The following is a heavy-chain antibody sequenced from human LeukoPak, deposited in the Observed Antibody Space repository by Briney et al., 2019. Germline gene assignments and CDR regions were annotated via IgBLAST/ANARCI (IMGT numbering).Heavy chain of an antibody. Sequence: PGGSLRLSCAASGFTFTTYAMSWVRQAPGKGLEWVSTISGSGAGTYYADPVKGRFAISRDNSKNTLYLQMNSLRAEDTAVYYCARARGEFDAFDIWGQGTMVTVSS. J-gene: IGHJ3*02. V-gene: IGHV3-23*01. CDR2: ISGSGAGT. D-gene: IGHD3-16*01. CDR1: GFTFTTYA. CDR3: ARARGEFDAFDI.